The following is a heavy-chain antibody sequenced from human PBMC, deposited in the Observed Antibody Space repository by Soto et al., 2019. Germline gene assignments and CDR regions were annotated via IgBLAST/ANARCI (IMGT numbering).Heavy chain of an antibody. D-gene: IGHD2-21*01. CDR2: MSFDGNSK. Sequence: GGSLRLSCAASGFAVSSYSMHWVRQAPGKGLEWVAAMSFDGNSKYFADSAKGRFKISRDTSKNTWSLEMESLGAGDSALYHCTRGRSMIANDDFEYWGQGTQVTV. CDR1: GFAVSSYS. CDR3: TRGRSMIANDDFEY. J-gene: IGHJ4*02. V-gene: IGHV3-30-3*01.